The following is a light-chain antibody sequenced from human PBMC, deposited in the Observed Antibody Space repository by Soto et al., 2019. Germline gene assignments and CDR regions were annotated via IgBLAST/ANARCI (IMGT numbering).Light chain of an antibody. CDR3: CSYAGSSTLL. CDR2: EGS. J-gene: IGLJ2*01. CDR1: SSDVGSYTR. V-gene: IGLV2-23*01. Sequence: QSALTQPASVSGSPGQSITISCTGTSSDVGSYTRVSWYQQHPGKAPKLMIYEGSKRPSGVSNRFSGSKSGNTASLTISGLQAEYEADYSCCSYAGSSTLLFGGGTKLTVL.